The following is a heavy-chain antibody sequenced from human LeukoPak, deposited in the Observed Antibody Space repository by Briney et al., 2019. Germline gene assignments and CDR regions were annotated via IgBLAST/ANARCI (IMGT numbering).Heavy chain of an antibody. J-gene: IGHJ3*02. CDR3: AREYCSGGSCYPGDAFDI. CDR2: ISSSSSTI. CDR1: GFTFSGYS. D-gene: IGHD2-15*01. V-gene: IGHV3-48*01. Sequence: GGSLRLSCAASGFTFSGYSMNWVRQAPGKGLEWVSYISSSSSTIYYADSVKGRFTISRDNAKNSLYLQMNSLRAEDTAVYYCAREYCSGGSCYPGDAFDIWGQGTMVTVSS.